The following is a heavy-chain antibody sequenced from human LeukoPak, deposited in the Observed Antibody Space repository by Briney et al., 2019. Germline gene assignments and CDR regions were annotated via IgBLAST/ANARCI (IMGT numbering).Heavy chain of an antibody. CDR3: AREGGLYSSSWYNTQYYFDY. J-gene: IGHJ4*02. CDR2: IYYSGST. V-gene: IGHV4-34*01. D-gene: IGHD6-13*01. CDR1: GGSFSGYY. Sequence: PSETLSLTCAVHGGSFSGYYWGWIRQPPGKGLEWIGSIYYSGSTYYNPSLKSRVTISVDTSKNQFSLKLISVTAADTAVYYCAREGGLYSSSWYNTQYYFDYWGQGTLVTVSS.